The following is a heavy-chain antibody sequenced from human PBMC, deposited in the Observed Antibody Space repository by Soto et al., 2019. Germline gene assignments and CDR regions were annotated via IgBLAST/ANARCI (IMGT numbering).Heavy chain of an antibody. CDR1: GFTFSRYW. CDR3: ARNGILWFGESIFDS. CDR2: IKQDGSEI. Sequence: EVQLVESGGGLVRPGGSLRLSCVVSGFTFSRYWMSWVRQAPGKGLEWVANIKQDGSEIYYVDSVKGRFTISRDNAKNSLYLQMNSLRAEDMAVYYCARNGILWFGESIFDSWGQGTLVTVSS. J-gene: IGHJ4*02. V-gene: IGHV3-7*04. D-gene: IGHD3-10*01.